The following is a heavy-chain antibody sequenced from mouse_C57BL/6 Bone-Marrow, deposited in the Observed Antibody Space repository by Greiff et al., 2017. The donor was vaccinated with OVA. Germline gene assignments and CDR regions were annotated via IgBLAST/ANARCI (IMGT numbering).Heavy chain of an antibody. CDR3: ARGGYYYAMDY. CDR2: INPSNGGT. J-gene: IGHJ4*01. CDR1: GYTFTSYW. V-gene: IGHV1-53*01. Sequence: QVHVKQPGTELVKPGASVKLSCKASGYTFTSYWMHWVKQRPGQGLVWIGNINPSNGGTNYNEKFKSKATLTVDKSSSTAYMQLSSLTSEDSAVYYCARGGYYYAMDYWGQGTSVTVSS.